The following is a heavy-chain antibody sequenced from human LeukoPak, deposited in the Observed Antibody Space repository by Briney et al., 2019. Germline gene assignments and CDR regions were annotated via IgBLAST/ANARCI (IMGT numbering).Heavy chain of an antibody. CDR2: IRQDGREK. Sequence: GGSLRLSCATSGFTFSNYWMSWVRQAPGKGLEWVANIRQDGREKYYVDSMRGRFTISRDNAKNSLYLQMNSLRAEDTALYYCARRYFDYWGQGTLVTVSS. CDR3: ARRYFDY. J-gene: IGHJ4*02. CDR1: GFTFSNYW. V-gene: IGHV3-7*03.